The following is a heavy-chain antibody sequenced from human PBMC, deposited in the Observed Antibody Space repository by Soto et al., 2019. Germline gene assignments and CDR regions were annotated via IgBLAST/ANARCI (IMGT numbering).Heavy chain of an antibody. Sequence: ASVKVSCKASGYTFTGYYMHWVRQAPGQGLEWMGWINGGNGHTRYSQKFKDRVTISRDTPASTAYMELSGLRSEGTAVYYCARGKGMEENYYYYGMDVWGQGTTVTVSS. CDR2: INGGNGHT. CDR3: ARGKGMEENYYYYGMDV. V-gene: IGHV1-3*01. D-gene: IGHD1-1*01. J-gene: IGHJ6*02. CDR1: GYTFTGYY.